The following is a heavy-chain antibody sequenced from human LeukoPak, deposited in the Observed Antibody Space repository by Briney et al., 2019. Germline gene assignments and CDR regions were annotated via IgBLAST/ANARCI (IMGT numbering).Heavy chain of an antibody. CDR3: ARESYDSSGYYPDY. J-gene: IGHJ4*02. Sequence: SETLSLTYTVSGGSISSYYWSWIRQPPGKGLEWIGYIYYSGSTNYNPSLKSRVTISVDTSKNQFSLKLSSVTAADTAVYYCARESYDSSGYYPDYWGQGTLVTVSS. D-gene: IGHD3-22*01. CDR1: GGSISSYY. CDR2: IYYSGST. V-gene: IGHV4-59*01.